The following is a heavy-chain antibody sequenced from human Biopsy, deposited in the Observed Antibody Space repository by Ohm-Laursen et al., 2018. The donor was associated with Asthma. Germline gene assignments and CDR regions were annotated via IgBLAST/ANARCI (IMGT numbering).Heavy chain of an antibody. J-gene: IGHJ3*02. D-gene: IGHD3-9*01. CDR2: INAGNGNT. CDR1: GYTFINYA. V-gene: IGHV1-3*01. CDR3: ARTYYDFLTRQVNDALAM. Sequence: SVKVSCKASGYTFINYAIHWVRQAPGQRLEWMGWINAGNGNTKYSEKFQGRVTITRDTSVSTAYMDLSSLRSEDTAVYYCARTYYDFLTRQVNDALAMWGQGTVVTVSS.